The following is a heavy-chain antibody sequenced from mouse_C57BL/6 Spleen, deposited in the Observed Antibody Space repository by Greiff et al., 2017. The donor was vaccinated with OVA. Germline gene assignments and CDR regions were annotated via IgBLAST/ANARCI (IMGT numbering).Heavy chain of an antibody. D-gene: IGHD2-4*01. Sequence: VQLKESGGDLVKPGGSLKLSCAASGFTFSSYGMSWVRQTPDKRLEWVATISSGGSYTYYPDSVKGRFTISRDNAKNTLYLQMSSLKSEDTAMYYCASDYDMAWFAYWGQGTLVTVSA. J-gene: IGHJ3*01. V-gene: IGHV5-6*01. CDR1: GFTFSSYG. CDR3: ASDYDMAWFAY. CDR2: ISSGGSYT.